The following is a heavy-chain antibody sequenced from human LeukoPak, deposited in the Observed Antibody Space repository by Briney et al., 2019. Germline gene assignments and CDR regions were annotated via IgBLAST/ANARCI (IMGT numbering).Heavy chain of an antibody. J-gene: IGHJ4*02. V-gene: IGHV3-30*02. D-gene: IGHD3-10*01. CDR3: ARGLWFGELLYPTPDY. Sequence: PGGSLRLSCAVSGFTFSNYDIYWIRQAPGKGLEWATFIRYDGSNQYYADSVKGRFTISRDNAKNSLYLQMNSLRAEDTAVYYCARGLWFGELLYPTPDYWGQGTLVTVSS. CDR2: IRYDGSNQ. CDR1: GFTFSNYD.